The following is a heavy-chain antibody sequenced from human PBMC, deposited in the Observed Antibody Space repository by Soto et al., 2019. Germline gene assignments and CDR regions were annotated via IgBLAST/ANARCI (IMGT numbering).Heavy chain of an antibody. CDR2: ISGSGGST. D-gene: IGHD3-10*01. CDR1: GFTFSSYA. J-gene: IGHJ4*02. Sequence: PGGSLRLSCAASGFTFSSYAMSWVRQAPGKGLEWVSAISGSGGSTYYADSVKGRFTISRDNSKNTLYLQMNSLTAEDTAFYYCTRSPSLYGSGSYPDYWGQGIMVTVSS. V-gene: IGHV3-23*01. CDR3: TRSPSLYGSGSYPDY.